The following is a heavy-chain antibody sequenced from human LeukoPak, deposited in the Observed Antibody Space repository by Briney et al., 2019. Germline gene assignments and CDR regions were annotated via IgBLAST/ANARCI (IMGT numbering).Heavy chain of an antibody. CDR3: ARGGDRCSSTSCLAYNWFDP. CDR2: IIPIFGTA. V-gene: IGHV1-69*01. D-gene: IGHD2-2*01. J-gene: IGHJ5*02. Sequence: EASVKVSCKASGGTFSSYATSWVRQAPGQGLEWMGGIIPIFGTANYAQKFQGRVTITADESTSTAYMELSSLRSEDTAVYYCARGGDRCSSTSCLAYNWFDPWGQGTLVTVSS. CDR1: GGTFSSYA.